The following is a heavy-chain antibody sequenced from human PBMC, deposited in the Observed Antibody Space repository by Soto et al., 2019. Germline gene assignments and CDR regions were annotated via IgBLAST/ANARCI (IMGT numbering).Heavy chain of an antibody. CDR1: GYTLTELS. CDR2: FDPEDGET. Sequence: VASVKVSCKVSGYTLTELSMHWVRQAPGKGLEWMGGFDPEDGETIYAQKFQGRVTMTEDTSTDTAYMELSSLRSEDTAVYYCATAGSYYGSGSYYNVDYWGQGTLVTVSS. CDR3: ATAGSYYGSGSYYNVDY. D-gene: IGHD3-10*01. J-gene: IGHJ4*02. V-gene: IGHV1-24*01.